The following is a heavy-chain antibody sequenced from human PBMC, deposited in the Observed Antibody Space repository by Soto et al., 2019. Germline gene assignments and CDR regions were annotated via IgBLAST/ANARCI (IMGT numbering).Heavy chain of an antibody. CDR3: ARVAMVRGVAMDV. CDR1: GGSISSYY. V-gene: IGHV4-59*01. D-gene: IGHD3-10*01. Sequence: LETLSLTCTVSGGSISSYYWSWIRQPPGKGLEWIGYIYYSGSTNYNPSLKSRVTISVDTSKNQFSLKLSSVTAADTAVYYCARVAMVRGVAMDVWGQGTTVTVS. CDR2: IYYSGST. J-gene: IGHJ6*02.